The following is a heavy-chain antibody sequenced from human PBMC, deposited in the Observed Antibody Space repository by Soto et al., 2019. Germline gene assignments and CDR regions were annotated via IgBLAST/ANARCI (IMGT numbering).Heavy chain of an antibody. V-gene: IGHV3-74*01. J-gene: IGHJ4*02. Sequence: RGALRLPLGGSGGILDQSQMSWVRQAPGKGLVWVSRINTDGSITDYADSVKGRFTVSRDNAKNTMYLQMNSLTADDTAVYYCARDTNGLHYWGQGTLVTVSS. CDR3: ARDTNGLHY. CDR1: GGILDQSQ. D-gene: IGHD2-8*01. CDR2: INTDGSIT.